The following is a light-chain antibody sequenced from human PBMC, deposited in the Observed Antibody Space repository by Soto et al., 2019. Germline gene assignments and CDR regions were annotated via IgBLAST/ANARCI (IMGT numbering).Light chain of an antibody. V-gene: IGKV3-20*01. CDR2: GTS. J-gene: IGKJ4*01. CDR3: QQYANSPRLT. CDR1: QTIGSTY. Sequence: IVLPQSHDTLSLSPGETATLSCRASQTIGSTYLAWYQQKPGQAPRLLIFGTSSRATGIPDRFSGSGSGTDFTLSISRLEPEDFAVYYCQQYANSPRLTFAGGTMV.